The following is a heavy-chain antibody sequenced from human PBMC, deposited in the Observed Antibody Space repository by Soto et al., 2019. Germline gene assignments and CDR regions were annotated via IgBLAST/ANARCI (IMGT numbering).Heavy chain of an antibody. CDR3: ARDRYGDSFYGLDA. CDR1: GVIFRTYA. V-gene: IGHV3-30-3*01. CDR2: ISYDGTRR. D-gene: IGHD4-17*01. J-gene: IGHJ6*02. Sequence: GGSLRLSCAVSGVIFRTYAFHWVRQAPGRGLDWVSVISYDGTRRSYADSVRGRFTISRDNPKNTLYLQMNSLRTEDTAIYYCARDRYGDSFYGLDAWGQGTTVTVSS.